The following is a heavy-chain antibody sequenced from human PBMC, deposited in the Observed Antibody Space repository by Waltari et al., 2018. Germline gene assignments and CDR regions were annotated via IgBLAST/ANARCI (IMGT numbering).Heavy chain of an antibody. CDR3: ARDPDYGFDI. Sequence: QVQLQESGPGLVEPSGTLSLACVVSGDSINSRHWWNWLRQSPEKGLEWSGQIFHSGLTNYNPSLRSRLTISVDKSKNQFSLKLTSVTAADTAVYFCARDPDYGFDIWGQGALVTVSS. J-gene: IGHJ4*02. CDR1: GDSINSRHW. CDR2: IFHSGLT. D-gene: IGHD4-17*01. V-gene: IGHV4-4*02.